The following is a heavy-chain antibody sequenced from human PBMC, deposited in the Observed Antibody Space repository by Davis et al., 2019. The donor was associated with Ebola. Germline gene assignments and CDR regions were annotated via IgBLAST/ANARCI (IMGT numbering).Heavy chain of an antibody. CDR2: ISHHNGDT. CDR3: ARTSNTNIQDSGLGYNSFDS. Sequence: SETLSLTCAVYGGSFTDYFWSWIRQSPQKGLEWIGEISHHNGDTNYNPSLRSRVAISVDSSKNQFSLKINSVTAADTATYYCARTSNTNIQDSGLGYNSFDSWGQGVLVSVSS. CDR1: GGSFTDYF. J-gene: IGHJ5*01. V-gene: IGHV4-34*01. D-gene: IGHD2-8*01.